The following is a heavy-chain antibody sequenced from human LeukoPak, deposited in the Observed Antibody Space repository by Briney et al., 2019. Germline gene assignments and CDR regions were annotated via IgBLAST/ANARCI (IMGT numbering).Heavy chain of an antibody. CDR2: INPSGGST. CDR1: GYTFTSYY. J-gene: IGHJ5*02. V-gene: IGHV1-46*01. Sequence: ASVKLSCKASGYTFTSYYMHWVRQAPGQGLEWMGIINPSGGSTSYAQKFHGRVTMTNDTSTSTIYMELSSLRSEDTVVYYCARDGVLRYFDWPNRGGWFDPWGQGTLVTVSS. D-gene: IGHD3-9*01. CDR3: ARDGVLRYFDWPNRGGWFDP.